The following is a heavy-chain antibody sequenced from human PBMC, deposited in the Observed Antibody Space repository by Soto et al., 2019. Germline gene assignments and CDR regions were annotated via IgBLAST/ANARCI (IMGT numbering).Heavy chain of an antibody. Sequence: QVQLVESGGGVVQPGRSLRLSCEASGFTFSTYAMHWVRQAPGKGLELVAIISYDGSNKYYADSVKGRFTISRDNPKNTVYLEMSSLRPEDTGAYFCARDLSRGITMIALEIHYWGQGTRVTVSS. V-gene: IGHV3-30-3*01. CDR3: ARDLSRGITMIALEIHY. CDR2: ISYDGSNK. CDR1: GFTFSTYA. J-gene: IGHJ4*02. D-gene: IGHD3-10*01.